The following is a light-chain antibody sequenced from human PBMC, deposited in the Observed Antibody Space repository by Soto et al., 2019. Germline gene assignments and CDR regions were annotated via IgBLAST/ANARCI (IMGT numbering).Light chain of an antibody. CDR3: QQYKSYSWT. J-gene: IGKJ1*01. CDR1: QSVRSW. Sequence: DIQMTQSPSTLSASVGDRVTITCRASQSVRSWLAWYQQKPGKAPKLLISKASSLESGVPSRFSGSGSGTEFTLTISNLQPADSATYFCQQYKSYSWTFGQGTKVDIK. V-gene: IGKV1-5*03. CDR2: KAS.